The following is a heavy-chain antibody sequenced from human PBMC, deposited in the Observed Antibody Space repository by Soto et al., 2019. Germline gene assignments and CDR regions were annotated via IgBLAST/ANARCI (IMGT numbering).Heavy chain of an antibody. Sequence: EVQLVESGGGLIQPGGSLRLSCAASGLIVFDHYMSWVRKAPGKGLEWVSVIYSGGSTYYADAVKGRFTISRDISKNTLYLQIESLRAEDTAIYYCARESRIAVAGTTYYYYALDVWGQGTKATVSS. D-gene: IGHD6-19*01. J-gene: IGHJ6*02. V-gene: IGHV3-53*01. CDR2: IYSGGST. CDR3: ARESRIAVAGTTYYYYALDV. CDR1: GLIVFDHY.